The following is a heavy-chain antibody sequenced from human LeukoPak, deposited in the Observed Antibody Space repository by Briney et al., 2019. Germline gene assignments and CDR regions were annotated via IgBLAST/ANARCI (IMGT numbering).Heavy chain of an antibody. CDR3: AKDPIDKWELYFDY. V-gene: IGHV3-49*03. J-gene: IGHJ4*02. Sequence: GGSLRLSCTASGFNFGDYAMSWFRQAPGKGLEWVGLIRSKAYGGTTEYAASVKGGFTISRDDSKNTLYLQMNSLRAEDTAVYYCAKDPIDKWELYFDYWGQGTPVTVSS. CDR2: IRSKAYGGTT. D-gene: IGHD1-26*01. CDR1: GFNFGDYA.